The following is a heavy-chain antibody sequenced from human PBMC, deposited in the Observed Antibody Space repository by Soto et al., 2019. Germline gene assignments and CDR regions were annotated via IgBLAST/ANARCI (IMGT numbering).Heavy chain of an antibody. J-gene: IGHJ3*02. D-gene: IGHD3-16*01. CDR3: ARSLGSKNAFEI. CDR2: IDSDESNT. Sequence: EVPLVESGGGLVQPGGSLRLSCAASGFTFTSHWMHWFRQAPGKGLVWVSRIDSDESNTNYADSVKGRFTISRDNVKNTLYLQMSSLRAEDTAIYYCARSLGSKNAFEIWGPGTKVTVSS. CDR1: GFTFTSHW. V-gene: IGHV3-74*02.